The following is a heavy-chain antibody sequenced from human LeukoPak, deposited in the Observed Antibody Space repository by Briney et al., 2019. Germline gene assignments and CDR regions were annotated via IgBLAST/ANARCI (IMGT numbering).Heavy chain of an antibody. V-gene: IGHV1-18*04. Sequence: GASVKVSCKASGYTFTGYYMHWVRQAPGQGLEWMGWISAYNGNTNYAQKLQGRVTMTTDTSTSTAYMELRSLRSDDTAVYYCARDRDEVYDFWSGYYFDYWGQGTLVTVSS. D-gene: IGHD3-3*01. CDR2: ISAYNGNT. J-gene: IGHJ4*02. CDR3: ARDRDEVYDFWSGYYFDY. CDR1: GYTFTGYY.